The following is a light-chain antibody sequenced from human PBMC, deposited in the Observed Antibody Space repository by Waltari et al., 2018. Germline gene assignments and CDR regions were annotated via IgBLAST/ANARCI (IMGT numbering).Light chain of an antibody. Sequence: DIQMTQSPSFVSASVGDRVTITCRASQGISSRLAWYQQKPGKAPKLLIYTASTLQSGVPSRFSGSGSGTECTLIITTLQPEDFATYFCLQAYSFPRTFGQGTKLEIK. CDR3: LQAYSFPRT. V-gene: IGKV1-12*01. CDR1: QGISSR. CDR2: TAS. J-gene: IGKJ2*01.